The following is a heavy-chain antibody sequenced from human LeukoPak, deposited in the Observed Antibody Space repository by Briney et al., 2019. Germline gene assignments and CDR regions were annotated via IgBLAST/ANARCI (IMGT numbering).Heavy chain of an antibody. Sequence: PSETLSLTRTVSGGSITSYYWSWIRQPPGRGLEWIGYIYYSGSTNYNPSLKSRVTISVDTSKNQFSLKLSSVTAADTAVYYCARGSGYSYGYDAFDIWGQGTMVTVSS. CDR2: IYYSGST. D-gene: IGHD5-18*01. CDR1: GGSITSYY. V-gene: IGHV4-59*01. CDR3: ARGSGYSYGYDAFDI. J-gene: IGHJ3*02.